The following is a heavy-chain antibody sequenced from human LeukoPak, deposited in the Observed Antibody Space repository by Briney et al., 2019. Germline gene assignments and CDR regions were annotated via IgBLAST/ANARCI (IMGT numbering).Heavy chain of an antibody. CDR3: ARATMYYYDSSGFYGDDY. CDR1: GFTFSSHW. J-gene: IGHJ4*02. Sequence: GGSLRLSCAASGFTFSSHWMSWVRQAPGKGLECVASINQDGSEKYSMDSVKGRFTISRDNAKNSLYLQMNSLRAEDTAVYYCARATMYYYDSSGFYGDDYWGQGTLSPSPQ. V-gene: IGHV3-7*02. D-gene: IGHD3-22*01. CDR2: INQDGSEK.